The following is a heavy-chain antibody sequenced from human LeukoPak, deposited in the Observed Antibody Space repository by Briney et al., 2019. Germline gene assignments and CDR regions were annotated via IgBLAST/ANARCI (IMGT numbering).Heavy chain of an antibody. V-gene: IGHV3-48*04. J-gene: IGHJ4*02. CDR2: IDHGGDTK. CDR3: AREWFGELI. CDR1: GFTFSSYC. D-gene: IGHD3-10*01. Sequence: PGGSLRLSCAASGFTFSSYCMNWVRQAAGKGLEWVSRIDHGGDTKYYAYSVKGRFTISRDNAKNSLYLQMNSLRADDTAVYYCAREWFGELIWGQGTLVTVSS.